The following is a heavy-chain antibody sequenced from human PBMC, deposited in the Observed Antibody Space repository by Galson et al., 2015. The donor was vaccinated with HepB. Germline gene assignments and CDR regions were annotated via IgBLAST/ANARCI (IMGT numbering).Heavy chain of an antibody. CDR2: INPNSGGT. CDR3: ARGTYYYDSSGYRYSY. Sequence: SVKVSCKASGYTFTGYYMHWVRQAPGQGLEWMGRINPNSGGTNYAQKFQGRVTMTRDTSISTAYMELSRLRSDDTAVYYCARGTYYYDSSGYRYSYWGQGTLVTVSS. J-gene: IGHJ4*02. CDR1: GYTFTGYY. V-gene: IGHV1-2*06. D-gene: IGHD3-22*01.